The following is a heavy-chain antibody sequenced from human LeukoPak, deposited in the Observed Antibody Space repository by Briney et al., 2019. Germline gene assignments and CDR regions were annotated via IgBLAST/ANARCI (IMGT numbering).Heavy chain of an antibody. CDR1: GGSISRSSYY. CDR3: ARVGYCTNGVCYNWFDP. V-gene: IGHV4-39*01. Sequence: PSETLSLTCTVSGGSISRSSYYWGWICQPPGKGLEWIGSIYYSGSTHYNPSLKSRVTISADTSKNQFSLKLASVTAADTSVYFCARVGYCTNGVCYNWFDPWGQGTLVTVSS. D-gene: IGHD2-8*01. CDR2: IYYSGST. J-gene: IGHJ5*02.